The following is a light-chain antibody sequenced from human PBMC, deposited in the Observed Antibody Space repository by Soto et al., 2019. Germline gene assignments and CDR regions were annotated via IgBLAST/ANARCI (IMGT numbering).Light chain of an antibody. Sequence: DIQMTQSPSSLSASVGDRVTITCRASQSISSYLNWYQQKPGKAPKLLIYAASSLKSGVPSRFSGSGSGTDFTLTISSLQPEDFATYYCQQSYSTPFTLGPGTKGDSK. CDR1: QSISSY. CDR2: AAS. V-gene: IGKV1-39*01. J-gene: IGKJ3*01. CDR3: QQSYSTPFT.